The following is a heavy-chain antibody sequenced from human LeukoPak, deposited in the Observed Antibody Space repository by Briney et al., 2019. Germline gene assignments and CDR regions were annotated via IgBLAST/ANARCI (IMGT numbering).Heavy chain of an antibody. J-gene: IGHJ3*02. CDR3: ARADSDAFDI. CDR1: DFSFTTYT. CDR2: ISGGDPTT. Sequence: GGSLRLSCAASDFSFTTYTMSWVRQAPGKGLEWVPSISGGDPTTYYADSVKGRFTISKDNSKNTLYLQMNSLRAEDTAVYYCARADSDAFDIWGQGTMVTVSS. V-gene: IGHV3-23*01.